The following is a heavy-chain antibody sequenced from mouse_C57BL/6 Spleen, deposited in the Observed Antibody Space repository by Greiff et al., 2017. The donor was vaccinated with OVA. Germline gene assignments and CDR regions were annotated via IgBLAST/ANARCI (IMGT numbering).Heavy chain of an antibody. D-gene: IGHD2-3*01. Sequence: QVQLQQSGAELVKPGASVKMSCKASGYTFTSYWITWVKQRPGQGLEWIGDIYPGSGSTNYNEKFKSKATLTVDTSSSTAYMQLSSLTSEDSAVYYCARGLLRGYYAMDYWGQGTSVTVSS. CDR1: GYTFTSYW. V-gene: IGHV1-55*01. CDR3: ARGLLRGYYAMDY. J-gene: IGHJ4*01. CDR2: IYPGSGST.